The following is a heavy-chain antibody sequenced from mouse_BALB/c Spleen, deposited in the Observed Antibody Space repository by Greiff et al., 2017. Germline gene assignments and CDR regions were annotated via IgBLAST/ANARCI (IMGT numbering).Heavy chain of an antibody. CDR2: IDPANGNT. J-gene: IGHJ3*01. V-gene: IGHV14-3*02. CDR3: ARSTMITSWFAY. CDR1: GFNIKDTY. D-gene: IGHD2-4*01. Sequence: VHVKQSGAELVKPGASVKLSCTASGFNIKDTYMHWVKQRPEQGLEWIGRIDPANGNTKYDPKFQGKATITADTSSNTAYLQLSSLTSEDTAVYYCARSTMITSWFAYWGQGTLVTVSA.